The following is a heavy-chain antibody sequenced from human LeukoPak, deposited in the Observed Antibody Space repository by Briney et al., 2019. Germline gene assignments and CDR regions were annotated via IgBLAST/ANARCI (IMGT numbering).Heavy chain of an antibody. CDR1: GYTFTTYA. CDR2: INVGNGDT. D-gene: IGHD4-17*01. J-gene: IGHJ4*02. CDR3: ARDGFYGDFGGGY. V-gene: IGHV1-3*01. Sequence: GASVKVSCKASGYTFTTYAIHWVRQARGQRLEWMGWINVGNGDTKYSQKFQGRVTITRDTSASTAYMELSSLRSEDTAVYYCARDGFYGDFGGGYWGQGTLVTVSS.